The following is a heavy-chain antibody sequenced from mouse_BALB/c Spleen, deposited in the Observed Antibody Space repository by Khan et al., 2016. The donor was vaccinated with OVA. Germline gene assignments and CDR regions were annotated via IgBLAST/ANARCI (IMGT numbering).Heavy chain of an antibody. CDR1: GYTFTDYW. J-gene: IGHJ2*01. V-gene: IGHV1-5*01. D-gene: IGHD2-1*01. Sequence: VQLKQSGTVLARPGASVKMSCKGSGYTFTDYWMHWVKQRHGKGLEWIGPIYPDNGDTNYNQKFKGRANLTAVTSTSTAYMELNSLTNEDSAVFYSTRQGFGNDEIWNYWVQGTTLTVSS. CDR3: TRQGFGNDEIWNY. CDR2: IYPDNGDT.